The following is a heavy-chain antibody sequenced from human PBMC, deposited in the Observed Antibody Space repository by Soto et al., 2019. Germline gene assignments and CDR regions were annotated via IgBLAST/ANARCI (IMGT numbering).Heavy chain of an antibody. V-gene: IGHV1-58*01. Sequence: SVKVSCKASGFTFTSSAVQWVRQARGQRLEWIGWIVVGSGNTNYAQKFQERVTITRDMSTSTAYMELSSLRSEDTAVYYCAALLTTGTTLSDYWGQGTLVTVSS. CDR2: IVVGSGNT. CDR1: GFTFTSSA. D-gene: IGHD1-1*01. CDR3: AALLTTGTTLSDY. J-gene: IGHJ4*02.